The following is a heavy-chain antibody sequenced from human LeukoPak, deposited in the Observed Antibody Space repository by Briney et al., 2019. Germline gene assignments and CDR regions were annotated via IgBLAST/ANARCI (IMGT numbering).Heavy chain of an antibody. D-gene: IGHD2-21*01. CDR3: ARRRKVVRAGFDY. CDR1: GYSISSGYY. Sequence: SETLSLTCTVSGYSISSGYYWGWIRQPPGKGLEWTGEINHSGTTNYNPSLKSRVTMSVDTSKDQLSRRLMSVTAADTGVYYCARRRKVVRAGFDYWGQGTRVIVSS. J-gene: IGHJ4*02. V-gene: IGHV4-38-2*02. CDR2: INHSGTT.